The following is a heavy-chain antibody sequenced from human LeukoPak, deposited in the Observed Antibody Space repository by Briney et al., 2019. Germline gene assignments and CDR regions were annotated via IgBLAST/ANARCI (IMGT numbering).Heavy chain of an antibody. CDR2: INPNSGGT. CDR1: GYTFTGYY. CDR3: AKDPNFYYCMDV. V-gene: IGHV1-2*02. J-gene: IGHJ6*03. Sequence: WASVKVSCKASGYTFTGYYMHWVRQAPGQGLEWMGWINPNSGGTNYAQKFQGRVTMTRDTSISTAYMELSRLRSDDTAVYYCAKDPNFYYCMDVWGKGTTVTISS.